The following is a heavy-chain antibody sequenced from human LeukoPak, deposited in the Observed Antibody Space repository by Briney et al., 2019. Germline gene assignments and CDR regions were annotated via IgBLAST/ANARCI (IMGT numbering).Heavy chain of an antibody. V-gene: IGHV4-34*01. CDR2: INHSGST. CDR1: GGSFSGYY. Sequence: DPSETLSLTCAVYGGSFSGYYWSWIRQPPGKGLEWIGEINHSGSTNYNPSLKSRVTISVDTSKNQFSLKLSSVTAADTAVYYCARPAYYYDSSGYYGGDYWGQGTLVTVSS. CDR3: ARPAYYYDSSGYYGGDY. D-gene: IGHD3-22*01. J-gene: IGHJ4*02.